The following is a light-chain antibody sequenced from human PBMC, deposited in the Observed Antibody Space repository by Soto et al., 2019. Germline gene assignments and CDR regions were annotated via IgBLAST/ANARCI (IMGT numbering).Light chain of an antibody. CDR2: EVS. J-gene: IGLJ1*01. CDR1: SSDVGNYKY. V-gene: IGLV2-14*01. CDR3: FSYTSSGTYV. Sequence: QSALTQPASVSGSPGQSITISCTGTSSDVGNYKYVSWYQRHPGKAPKLMFYEVSNRPSGVSNRFSGSKSGNTASLTISGLQAEDETDYYCFSYTSSGTYVFGTGTKVTVL.